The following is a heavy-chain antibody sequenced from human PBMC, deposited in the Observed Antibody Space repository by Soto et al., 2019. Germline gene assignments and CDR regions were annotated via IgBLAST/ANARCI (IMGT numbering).Heavy chain of an antibody. CDR2: MNPNNGNA. D-gene: IGHD6-25*01. CDR3: ARRKERSGPYYLDL. V-gene: IGHV1-8*01. CDR1: GFTFITYD. J-gene: IGHJ4*02. Sequence: QVQLLQSGAEVKKPGASVKVSCKASGFTFITYDFSWVRQAAGQGLEWMGWMNPNNGNAGFAQKFRGRINMTRNTSISTAYLELSSLRSDDSAVYFCARRKERSGPYYLDLWGQGTQXTXS.